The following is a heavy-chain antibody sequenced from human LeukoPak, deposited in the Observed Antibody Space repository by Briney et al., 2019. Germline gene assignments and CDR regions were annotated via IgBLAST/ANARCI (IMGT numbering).Heavy chain of an antibody. V-gene: IGHV3-66*01. CDR2: IYSGGTT. D-gene: IGHD1-26*01. J-gene: IGHJ4*02. CDR3: AGGYTGNFK. CDR1: GFTVTSNY. Sequence: GGSLRLSCAASGFTVTSNYMTWVRQAPGKGLECVPVIYSGGTTYYADSVKGRFTISRDNAKNSLYLQMNSLRAEDTAIYYCAGGYTGNFKWGQGTLVTVSS.